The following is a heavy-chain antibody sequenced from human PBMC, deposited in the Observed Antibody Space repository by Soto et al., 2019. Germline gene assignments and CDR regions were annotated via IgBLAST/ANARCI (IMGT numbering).Heavy chain of an antibody. CDR2: IYYSGST. V-gene: IGHV4-31*03. Sequence: SLSLTGTVSVGSGSSGGYYWSWILQHPGKGLDWIGYIYYSGSTYYNPSLKSRVTISVDTSKNQFSLKLSSVTAADTAVYYCAGTVIAAAGSGATGYYYYGMDVWGQGTTVTVSS. J-gene: IGHJ6*02. CDR1: VGSGSSGGYY. D-gene: IGHD6-13*01. CDR3: AGTVIAAAGSGATGYYYYGMDV.